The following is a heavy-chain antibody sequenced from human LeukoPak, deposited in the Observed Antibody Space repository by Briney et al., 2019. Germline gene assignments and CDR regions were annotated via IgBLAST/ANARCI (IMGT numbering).Heavy chain of an antibody. CDR3: ARSAVPAANWFDP. V-gene: IGHV4-59*06. J-gene: IGHJ5*02. CDR2: IYYSGST. D-gene: IGHD2-2*01. CDR1: GGSITSYY. Sequence: PSETLSLTCTVSGGSITSYYWSWIRQPPGKGLEWIGYIYYSGSTYYNPSLKSRVTISVDTSKNQFSLKLSSVTAADTAVYYCARSAVPAANWFDPWGQGTLVTVSS.